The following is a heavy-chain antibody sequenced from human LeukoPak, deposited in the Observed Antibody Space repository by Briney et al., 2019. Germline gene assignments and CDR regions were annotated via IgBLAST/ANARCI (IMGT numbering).Heavy chain of an antibody. CDR2: INSRSGGT. D-gene: IGHD2-8*02. J-gene: IGHJ4*02. V-gene: IGHV1-2*06. CDR1: GYTFSDYY. CDR3: AREGESTGTYYDY. Sequence: ASVKVSCKASGYTFSDYYIHWVRQAPGQGLEWMGRINSRSGGTNYAQKFQGRVTMARDTSISTVYMELSRLQSDDTATFYCAREGESTGTYYDYWGQGTLVTVSS.